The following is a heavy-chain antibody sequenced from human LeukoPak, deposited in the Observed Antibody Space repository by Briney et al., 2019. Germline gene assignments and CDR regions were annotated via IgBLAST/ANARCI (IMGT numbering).Heavy chain of an antibody. CDR2: IYSGGST. D-gene: IGHD4-17*01. J-gene: IGHJ4*02. CDR3: AKEIWPTVTTPGRTYFDY. V-gene: IGHV3-66*01. CDR1: GFTVSSNY. Sequence: PGGSLRLSCTASGFTVSSNYMSWVRQAPGKGLEWVSVIYSGGSTFYADSLKGRFTISRDNSKNTLYLQMNSLRAEDTAVYYCAKEIWPTVTTPGRTYFDYWGQGALVTVSS.